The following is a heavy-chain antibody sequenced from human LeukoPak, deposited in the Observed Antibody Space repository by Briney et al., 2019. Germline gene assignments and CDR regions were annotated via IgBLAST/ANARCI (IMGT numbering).Heavy chain of an antibody. V-gene: IGHV4-39*01. CDR2: IYYSGST. Sequence: TSETLSLTCAVSGDSISGSSYYWGWLRQPPGKGLEWIGSIYYSGSTYYSPSLKSRVTISVDTSKNQFSLKLRSVTAADTAVYYCARGLNWGQGTLVTVSS. CDR3: ARGLN. J-gene: IGHJ4*02. D-gene: IGHD3-22*01. CDR1: GDSISGSSYY.